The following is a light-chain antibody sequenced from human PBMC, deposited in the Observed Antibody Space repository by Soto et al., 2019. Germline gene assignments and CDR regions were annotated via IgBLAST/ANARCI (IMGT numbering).Light chain of an antibody. CDR1: SSNIGSNY. Sequence: QSVLTQPPSASGTPGQRVTISCSGSSSNIGSNYVYWYQQLPGTAPKLLIYRNSQRPSGVPDRFSGSKSGTSASLAISGLRSEDEADYYCAAWDDSLSGGVLGTGTKLTVL. J-gene: IGLJ1*01. CDR2: RNS. V-gene: IGLV1-47*01. CDR3: AAWDDSLSGGV.